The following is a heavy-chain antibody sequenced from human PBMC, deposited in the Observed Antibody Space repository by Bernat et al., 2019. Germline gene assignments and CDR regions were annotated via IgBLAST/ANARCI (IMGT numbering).Heavy chain of an antibody. Sequence: EVQLVESGGGLVKPGGSLRLSCAASGFTFSNAWMSWVRQAPGKGLEWVGRIKSKTDGGTTDYAAPVKGTFTISRADSKNTLYLQMTSLKTEDTAVYYCTTGYYGAQDYWGQGTLVTVSS. CDR1: GFTFSNAW. D-gene: IGHD4/OR15-4a*01. V-gene: IGHV3-15*01. J-gene: IGHJ4*02. CDR3: TTGYYGAQDY. CDR2: IKSKTDGGTT.